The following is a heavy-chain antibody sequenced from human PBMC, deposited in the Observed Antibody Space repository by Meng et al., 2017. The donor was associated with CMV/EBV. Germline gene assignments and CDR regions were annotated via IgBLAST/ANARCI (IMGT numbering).Heavy chain of an antibody. CDR1: GYTLTSYG. CDR2: ISAYNGNT. J-gene: IGHJ4*02. D-gene: IGHD2-15*01. CDR3: ARMEVGGGSCYSDY. Sequence: QVQVVEFGAEGKNPGASVKVSCKASGYTLTSYGISWVRQAPGQGLEWMGWISAYNGNTNYAQKLQGRVTMTTDTSTSTAYMELRSLRSDDTAVYYCARMEVGGGSCYSDYWGQGTLVTVSS. V-gene: IGHV1-18*01.